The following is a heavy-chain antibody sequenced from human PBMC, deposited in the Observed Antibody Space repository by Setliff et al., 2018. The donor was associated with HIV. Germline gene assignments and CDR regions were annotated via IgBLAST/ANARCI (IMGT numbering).Heavy chain of an antibody. CDR1: GDSLSSDYYY. V-gene: IGHV4-31*03. CDR2: IDYSGST. D-gene: IGHD4-17*01. CDR3: ARDFLRSGYFDS. J-gene: IGHJ4*02. Sequence: PSETLSLTCTVSGDSLSSDYYYWTWIRQHPEKGLEWIGYIDYSGSTLYNPSLRSRLSMSVDTSKTQFSLELSSVTAADTAVYFCARDFLRSGYFDSWGQGKLVTVSS.